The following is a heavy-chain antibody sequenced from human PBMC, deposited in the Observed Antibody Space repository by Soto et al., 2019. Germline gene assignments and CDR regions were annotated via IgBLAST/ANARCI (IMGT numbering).Heavy chain of an antibody. CDR2: INHSGST. CDR3: AREYSSGPYFDY. CDR1: GGSFSGYY. V-gene: IGHV4-34*01. D-gene: IGHD6-19*01. Sequence: QVQLQQWGAGLLKPSETLSLTCAVYGGSFSGYYWSWIRQPPGKGLEWIGEINHSGSTNYNPSLKSRVTISVDTSKTQFSLKLSSVTAADTAVYYCAREYSSGPYFDYWGQGTLVTVSS. J-gene: IGHJ4*02.